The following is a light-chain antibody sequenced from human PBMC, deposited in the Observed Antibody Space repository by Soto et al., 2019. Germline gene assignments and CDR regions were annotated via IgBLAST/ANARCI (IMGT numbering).Light chain of an antibody. Sequence: QSVLTQPASVSGSPGQSITISCTGTSSDIGSYNFVSWYQQHPGKVPKLMIDEGSKRPSGVSNRFSGSKSGNTASLTISGLQAEDEADYYCCSYTSSRTYVFGSGTKLTVL. CDR2: EGS. CDR1: SSDIGSYNF. J-gene: IGLJ1*01. V-gene: IGLV2-23*01. CDR3: CSYTSSRTYV.